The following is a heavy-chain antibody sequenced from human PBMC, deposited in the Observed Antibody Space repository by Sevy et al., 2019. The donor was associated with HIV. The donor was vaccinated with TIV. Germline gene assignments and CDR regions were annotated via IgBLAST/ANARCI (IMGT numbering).Heavy chain of an antibody. D-gene: IGHD6-6*01. CDR2: MWYDGRTE. V-gene: IGHV3-33*01. CDR3: ARDAARVIVPTAGFDS. J-gene: IGHJ5*01. Sequence: GGSLRLSCVASGFTFKSFSMHWVRQAPGKGLEWVAAMWYDGRTERYADSVQGRFTISRDNSKKTLFLQMNSLRDEETAIYYCARDAARVIVPTAGFDSWGQGTLVTVSS. CDR1: GFTFKSFS.